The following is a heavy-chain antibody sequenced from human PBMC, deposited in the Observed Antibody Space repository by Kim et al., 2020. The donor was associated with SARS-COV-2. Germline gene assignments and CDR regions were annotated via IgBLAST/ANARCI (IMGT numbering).Heavy chain of an antibody. J-gene: IGHJ4*02. CDR2: INPNSGGT. D-gene: IGHD2-15*01. Sequence: ASVKVSCKASGYTFTGYYMHWVRQAPGQGLEWMGRINPNSGGTNYAQKFQGRVTMTRDTSISTAYMELSRLRSDDTAVYYCARDISGGYCSGGSCGPPPQNEGGWGQGTLVTVSS. CDR3: ARDISGGYCSGGSCGPPPQNEGG. CDR1: GYTFTGYY. V-gene: IGHV1-2*06.